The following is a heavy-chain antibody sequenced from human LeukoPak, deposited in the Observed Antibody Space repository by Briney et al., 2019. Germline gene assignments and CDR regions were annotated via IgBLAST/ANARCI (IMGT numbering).Heavy chain of an antibody. D-gene: IGHD2-21*02. Sequence: GGSLRLSCAASGFTFSSYGMHWVRQAPGKGLEWVAFIRYDGSNKYYADSVKGRFTISRDNSKNTLYLQMNSLRAEDTAVYYCARVWDPCGGDCPDAFDIWGQGTMVTVSS. CDR2: IRYDGSNK. V-gene: IGHV3-30*02. CDR1: GFTFSSYG. J-gene: IGHJ3*02. CDR3: ARVWDPCGGDCPDAFDI.